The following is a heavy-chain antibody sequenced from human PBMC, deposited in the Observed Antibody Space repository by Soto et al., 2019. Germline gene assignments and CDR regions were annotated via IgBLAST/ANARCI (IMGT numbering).Heavy chain of an antibody. CDR3: ARNDKSGLDY. Sequence: CKASGYSFTTYYMHWVRQAPGQGLEWMGMINPSGGSTSCAQKFQGRVTMTRDTSTSTVYMELSSLRSEDTAVYYCARNDKSGLDYWGQGTLVTVSS. V-gene: IGHV1-46*01. J-gene: IGHJ4*02. CDR2: INPSGGST. CDR1: GYSFTTYY. D-gene: IGHD1-1*01.